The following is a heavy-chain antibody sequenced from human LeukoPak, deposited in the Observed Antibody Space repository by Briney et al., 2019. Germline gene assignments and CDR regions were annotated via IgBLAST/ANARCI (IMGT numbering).Heavy chain of an antibody. D-gene: IGHD2-2*01. V-gene: IGHV4-39*07. CDR3: AGDIVVVPAATQHKNWFDP. CDR1: GGSIRSSYYY. CDR2: INHSGST. Sequence: PSETLSLTCTVSGGSIRSSYYYWSWIRQPPGRGLEWIGEINHSGSTNYNPSLKSRVTISVDTSKNQFSLKLSSVTAADTAVYYCAGDIVVVPAATQHKNWFDPWGQGTLVTVSS. J-gene: IGHJ5*02.